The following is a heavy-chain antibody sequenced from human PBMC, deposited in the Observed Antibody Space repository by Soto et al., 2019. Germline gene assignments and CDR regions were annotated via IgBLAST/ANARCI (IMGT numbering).Heavy chain of an antibody. D-gene: IGHD6-13*01. J-gene: IGHJ5*02. Sequence: ASVKVSCKASGYTFTGYYIHWLRQAPGQGPEWMGWIDPNSGDTNYAQKFQGRVTMTRGSSLSTAYMELSRLRSDDTAVYYCAKQNYSSIGFYASWGQGPRATFPS. V-gene: IGHV1-2*02. CDR2: IDPNSGDT. CDR1: GYTFTGYY. CDR3: AKQNYSSIGFYAS.